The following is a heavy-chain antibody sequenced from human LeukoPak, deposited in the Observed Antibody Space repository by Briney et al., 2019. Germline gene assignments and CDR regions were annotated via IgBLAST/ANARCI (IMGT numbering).Heavy chain of an antibody. D-gene: IGHD3-9*01. CDR2: IYYSGGT. CDR3: ARDVGRGYDILTGYDGRAFDI. Sequence: SETLSLTCTVSGGSITSGGYYWSWIRQHPGKGLEWIGYIYYSGGTYYNPSLKSRAAISVDTSKNQFSLKLGSVTAADTAVYYCARDVGRGYDILTGYDGRAFDIWGQGTMVTFSS. J-gene: IGHJ3*02. V-gene: IGHV4-31*03. CDR1: GGSITSGGYY.